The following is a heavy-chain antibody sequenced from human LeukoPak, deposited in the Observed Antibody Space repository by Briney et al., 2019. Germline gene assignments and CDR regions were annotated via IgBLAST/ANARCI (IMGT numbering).Heavy chain of an antibody. J-gene: IGHJ4*02. V-gene: IGHV3-64*01. CDR2: IKSNGGST. CDR1: GFTFSTYA. D-gene: IGHD1-26*01. CDR3: ARYTGSYSGFDY. Sequence: GGSLRLSCAASGFTFSTYAMHWVRPAPGKGLECVSAIKSNGGSTYYANSVKGRFTISRDNSKNTLYLQMGSLRAEDMAVYYCARYTGSYSGFDYWGQGTLVTVSS.